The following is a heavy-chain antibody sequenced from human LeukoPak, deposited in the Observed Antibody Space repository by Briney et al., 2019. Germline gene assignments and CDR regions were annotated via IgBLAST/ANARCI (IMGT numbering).Heavy chain of an antibody. V-gene: IGHV2-5*02. CDR2: IYWDDDK. D-gene: IGHD3-3*01. CDR3: AHGTDFWSGYYTGGWFDP. Sequence: SGPTLLKPTQTLTLTCTFSGFSLRTSGVGVGWIRQPPGKALEWLSLIYWDDDKRYSPSLKSRLTITKDTSKNQVVLTMTNMDPVDTATYYCAHGTDFWSGYYTGGWFDPWGQGTLVTVSS. J-gene: IGHJ5*02. CDR1: GFSLRTSGVG.